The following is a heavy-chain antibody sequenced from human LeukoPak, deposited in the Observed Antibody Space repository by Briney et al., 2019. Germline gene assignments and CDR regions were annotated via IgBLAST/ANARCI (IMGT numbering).Heavy chain of an antibody. V-gene: IGHV4-34*01. J-gene: IGHJ3*02. CDR2: INHSGST. CDR3: ARGSTVMDAFDI. Sequence: SETLSLTCAVYGGSFSGYYWSWIRQPPGKGLEWIGEINHSGSTNYNPSLKSRVTISVDPSKNQFSLKLSSVTAADTAVYYCARGSTVMDAFDIWGQGTMVTVSS. CDR1: GGSFSGYY. D-gene: IGHD4-17*01.